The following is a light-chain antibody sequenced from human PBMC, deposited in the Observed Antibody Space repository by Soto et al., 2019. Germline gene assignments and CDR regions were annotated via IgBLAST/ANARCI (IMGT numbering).Light chain of an antibody. CDR1: FNDVGGFDY. J-gene: IGLJ1*01. CDR2: EVR. Sequence: QPVLTQPASVSGSPGQSITLSCTGTFNDVGGFDYVSWYQHHPGKAPKLLIYEVRNRPSGTSNRFSGSRSGKTASLTISGLQAEDEADYYCSSYTSTNTMVFGTGTKLTVL. CDR3: SSYTSTNTMV. V-gene: IGLV2-14*01.